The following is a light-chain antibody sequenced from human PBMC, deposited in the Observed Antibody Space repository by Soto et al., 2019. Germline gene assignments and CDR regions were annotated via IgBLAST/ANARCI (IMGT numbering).Light chain of an antibody. CDR1: SSNIGAIYD. CDR2: GNT. J-gene: IGLJ3*02. CDR3: QSYDSSLSGSV. V-gene: IGLV1-40*01. Sequence: QSALTQPPSVSGAPGQRVTISCTGSSSNIGAIYDVQWYQQLPGAAPKLLIYGNTNRPSGVPDRFSGSKSGTSASLAITGLQAEDEADYYCQSYDSSLSGSVFGGGTKLTVL.